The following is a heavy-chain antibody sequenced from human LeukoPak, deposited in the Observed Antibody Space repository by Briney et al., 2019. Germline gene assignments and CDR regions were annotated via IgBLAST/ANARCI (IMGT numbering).Heavy chain of an antibody. Sequence: ASVKVSCKASGYTFTGYYMHWVRQAPGQGLEWMGWINPNSGGTNYAQKFQGRVTMTRDTSINTAYMELNRLRSDDTAVYYCARGEGCSSTGCYYYYYMDVWGKGTTVTVSS. V-gene: IGHV1-2*02. D-gene: IGHD2-2*01. CDR2: INPNSGGT. CDR3: ARGEGCSSTGCYYYYYMDV. J-gene: IGHJ6*03. CDR1: GYTFTGYY.